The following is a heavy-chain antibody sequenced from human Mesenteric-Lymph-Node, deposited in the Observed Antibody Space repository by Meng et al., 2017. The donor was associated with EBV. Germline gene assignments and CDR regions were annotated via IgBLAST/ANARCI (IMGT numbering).Heavy chain of an antibody. CDR2: ITVGTTTYT. V-gene: IGHV3-21*01. CDR1: GFTFSRYS. J-gene: IGHJ4*02. D-gene: IGHD4-17*01. CDR3: VRENRDSVTTSDY. Sequence: EVQLVESGGGLVKPGGSLRLSCAVSGFTFSRYSMTWVRQATGKGLEWVSTITVGTTTYTYYADSVKGRFTISRDNAKNSLYLEMNSLRAEDTAVYYCVRENRDSVTTSDYWGQGTLVTVSS.